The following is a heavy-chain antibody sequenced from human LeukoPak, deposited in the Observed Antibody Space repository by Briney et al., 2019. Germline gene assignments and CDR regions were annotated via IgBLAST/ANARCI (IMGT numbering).Heavy chain of an antibody. V-gene: IGHV3-11*01. CDR3: ARDFYSSSWYGEAFDY. CDR1: GFTFSDYY. J-gene: IGHJ4*02. CDR2: ISSSGSTI. Sequence: GGSLRLSCAASGFTFSDYYMSWIRQAPGKGLEWVSYISSSGSTIYYADSVKGRFTISRDNAKNSLYLQMNSLRAEDTAVYYCARDFYSSSWYGEAFDYWGQGTLVTVSS. D-gene: IGHD6-13*01.